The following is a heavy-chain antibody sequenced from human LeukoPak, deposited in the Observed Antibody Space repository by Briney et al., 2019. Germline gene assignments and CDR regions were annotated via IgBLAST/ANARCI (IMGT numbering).Heavy chain of an antibody. Sequence: SGGSLRLSCAASGFTFSSYWMHWVRQAPGKGLVWVSRINSDGSSTSCADSVKGRFTISRDNAKNTLYLQMNSLRAEDTAVYYCARVFSTGEPPFWGQGTLVTVSS. CDR1: GFTFSSYW. D-gene: IGHD1-14*01. CDR2: INSDGSST. J-gene: IGHJ4*02. V-gene: IGHV3-74*01. CDR3: ARVFSTGEPPF.